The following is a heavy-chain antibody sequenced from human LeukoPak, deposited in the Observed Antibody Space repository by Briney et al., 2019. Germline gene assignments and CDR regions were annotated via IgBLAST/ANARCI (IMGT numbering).Heavy chain of an antibody. V-gene: IGHV4-59*08. CDR2: IYHSGST. CDR3: ARFSSGWRNSFDY. D-gene: IGHD6-19*01. J-gene: IGHJ4*02. Sequence: SETLSLTCTVSGGSISTYYWSWIRQPPGKGLEWIGSIYHSGSTYYNPSLKSRVTISVDTSKNQFSLKLSSVTAADTAVYYCARFSSGWRNSFDYWGQGTLVTVSS. CDR1: GGSISTYY.